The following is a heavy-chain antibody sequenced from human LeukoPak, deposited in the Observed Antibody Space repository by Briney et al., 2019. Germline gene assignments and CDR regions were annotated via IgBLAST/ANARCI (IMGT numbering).Heavy chain of an antibody. CDR2: LRQDGSEK. CDR3: ARENVDYDFWSGYPNWFDP. V-gene: IGHV3-7*05. CDR1: GFTFTSYW. Sequence: GGSLRLSCAVTGFTFTSYWMSWVSQAPGKGLGWAANLRQDGSEKYYVDSVKGRFSISRDNAKKSLYLQMNSLRADDTAVYYCARENVDYDFWSGYPNWFDPWGQGTLVTVSS. J-gene: IGHJ5*02. D-gene: IGHD3-3*01.